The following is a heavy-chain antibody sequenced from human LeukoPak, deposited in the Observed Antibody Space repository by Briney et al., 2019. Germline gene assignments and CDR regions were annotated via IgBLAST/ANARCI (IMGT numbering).Heavy chain of an antibody. CDR2: IYYSGST. CDR3: ARYSYGGFDY. V-gene: IGHV4-39*01. CDR1: GGSISGSSYY. J-gene: IGHJ4*02. D-gene: IGHD5-18*01. Sequence: SETLSLTCTVSGGSISGSSYYWGWIRQPPGKGLEWIGSIYYSGSTYYNPSLKSRVTISVDTSKNQFSLKLNSVTATDTAVYYCARYSYGGFDYWGQGTLVTVSS.